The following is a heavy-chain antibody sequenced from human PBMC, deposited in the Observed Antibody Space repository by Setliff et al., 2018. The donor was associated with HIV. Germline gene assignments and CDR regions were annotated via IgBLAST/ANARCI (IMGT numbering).Heavy chain of an antibody. Sequence: PSETLSLTCTVSGDSISSYYGSWIRQSAGKGLEWIGRIYSSGSTNYNPSLKSRVTMSVDTSKNQFSLRLSSVTAADTAVYYCAREVRVVLPAAASGNYYYYYMDVWGKGTTVTVSS. J-gene: IGHJ6*03. CDR3: AREVRVVLPAAASGNYYYYYMDV. D-gene: IGHD2-2*01. CDR1: GDSISSYY. V-gene: IGHV4-4*07. CDR2: IYSSGST.